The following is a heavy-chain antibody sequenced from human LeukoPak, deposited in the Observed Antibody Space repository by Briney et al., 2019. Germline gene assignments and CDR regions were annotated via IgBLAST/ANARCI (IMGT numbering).Heavy chain of an antibody. CDR2: IYHSGST. D-gene: IGHD6-13*01. Sequence: SETLSLTCTVSGYSISSGYYWGWIRQPPGKGLEWIGSIYHSGSTYYNPSLKTRVTISVDTSKNQFSLKLSSVTAADTAVYFCARAYSSSWYFNWFDPWGQGTLVTVSS. J-gene: IGHJ5*02. V-gene: IGHV4-38-2*02. CDR3: ARAYSSSWYFNWFDP. CDR1: GYSISSGYY.